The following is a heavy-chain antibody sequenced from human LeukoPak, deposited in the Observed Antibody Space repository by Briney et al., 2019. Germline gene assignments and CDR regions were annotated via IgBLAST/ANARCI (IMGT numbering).Heavy chain of an antibody. CDR1: GGTFTSYG. CDR3: ARESYYYDSSGYYEPYYFDY. J-gene: IGHJ4*02. D-gene: IGHD3-22*01. Sequence: ASVKVSCKASGGTFTSYGISWVRQAPGQGLEWMGWISAYNGNTNYAQKLQGRVTMTTDTSTSTAYMELRSLRSDDTAVYYCARESYYYDSSGYYEPYYFDYWGQGTLVTVSS. V-gene: IGHV1-18*01. CDR2: ISAYNGNT.